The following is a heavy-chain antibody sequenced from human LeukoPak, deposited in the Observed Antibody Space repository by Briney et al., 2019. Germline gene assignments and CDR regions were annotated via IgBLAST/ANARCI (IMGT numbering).Heavy chain of an antibody. Sequence: PGGSLRLSCAASGFTFSSYAMSWVRQAPGKGLEWVSAISGSGGSTYYADSVKGRFTISRDNSKNTLYLQMNSLRAEDTAVYYCAKDRLVVPAASRIEMGLPSYWGQGTLVTVSS. CDR2: ISGSGGST. V-gene: IGHV3-23*01. CDR1: GFTFSSYA. CDR3: AKDRLVVPAASRIEMGLPSY. D-gene: IGHD2-2*01. J-gene: IGHJ4*02.